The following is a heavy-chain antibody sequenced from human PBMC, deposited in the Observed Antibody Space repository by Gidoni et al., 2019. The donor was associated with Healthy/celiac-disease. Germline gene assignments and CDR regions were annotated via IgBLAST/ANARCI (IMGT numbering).Heavy chain of an antibody. CDR1: GYTFTSYG. Sequence: QLQLVQSGAGVKKPGPSVTVSCMAAGYTFTSYGISWVRQAPGQGLEWMGWISAYNGNTNYTQKLQGRVTMTTDTSTSTAYMELRSLRSDDTAVYYCASPYYDSSCYYLDYWGQGTLVTVSS. V-gene: IGHV1-18*01. CDR3: ASPYYDSSCYYLDY. CDR2: ISAYNGNT. D-gene: IGHD3-22*01. J-gene: IGHJ4*02.